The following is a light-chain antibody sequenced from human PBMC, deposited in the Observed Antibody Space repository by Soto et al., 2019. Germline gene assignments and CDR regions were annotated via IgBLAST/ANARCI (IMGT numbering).Light chain of an antibody. J-gene: IGKJ1*01. V-gene: IGKV1-5*01. CDR3: QQYNGYST. CDR1: QSSSKW. Sequence: DIQMTQYPSTLSASVGDRVTITCRASQSSSKWLAWYQQKPGKAPKLLIYDASNLESGVPSRFSGSGSGTEFTLTISSLQPDDFATYYCQQYNGYSTFGQGTKVDIK. CDR2: DAS.